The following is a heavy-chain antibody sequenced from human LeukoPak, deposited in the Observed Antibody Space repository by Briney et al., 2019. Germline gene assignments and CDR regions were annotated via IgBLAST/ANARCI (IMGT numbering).Heavy chain of an antibody. D-gene: IGHD1-26*01. J-gene: IGHJ4*02. V-gene: IGHV4-31*03. CDR2: IYYSGST. CDR1: GGSISSGGYY. Sequence: SETLSLTCTVSGGSISSGGYYWSWIRQHPGKGLEWIGYIYYSGSTYYNPSLKSRVTISVDTSKNQFSLKLSSVTAADTAVYYCARHGSGSSTFGYWGQGTLVNVSS. CDR3: ARHGSGSSTFGY.